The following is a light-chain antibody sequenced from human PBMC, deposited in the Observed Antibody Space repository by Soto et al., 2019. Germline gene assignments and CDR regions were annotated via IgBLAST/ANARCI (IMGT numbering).Light chain of an antibody. V-gene: IGKV3-20*01. CDR3: QHYGTSPH. CDR2: DAS. Sequence: EIVLTQSPGTLSLSPGERATLSCRASKTVSSTYLAWNQQKPGQPPRLLIYDASSRATGIPDRFSGSGSGTDFTLTISRLEPEDFAVYYCQHYGTSPHFGGGTKVEIK. CDR1: KTVSSTY. J-gene: IGKJ4*01.